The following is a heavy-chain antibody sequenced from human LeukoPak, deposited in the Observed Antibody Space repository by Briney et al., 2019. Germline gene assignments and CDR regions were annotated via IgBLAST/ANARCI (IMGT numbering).Heavy chain of an antibody. CDR2: ISGSGGST. V-gene: IGHV3-23*01. J-gene: IGHJ3*02. Sequence: HTGGSLRLSCAASGFTFSSYAMSWVRQAPGKGLEWVSAISGSGGSTYYADSVKGRFTISRDNSKNTLYLQMNSLRAEDTAVYYCAEDLGYSGSSWSAFDIWGQGTMVTVSS. CDR1: GFTFSSYA. D-gene: IGHD1-26*01. CDR3: AEDLGYSGSSWSAFDI.